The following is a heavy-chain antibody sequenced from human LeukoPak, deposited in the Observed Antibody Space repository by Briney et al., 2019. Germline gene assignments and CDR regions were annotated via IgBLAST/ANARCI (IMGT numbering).Heavy chain of an antibody. Sequence: PSETLSLTCTVSGGSISSGDYYWSWIRQPPGKGLEWIGYIYYSGSTYYNPSLKSRVTISVGTSKNQFSLKLSSVTAADTAVYYCGGTQIYGDYDYWGQGTLVTVSS. J-gene: IGHJ4*02. CDR3: GGTQIYGDYDY. CDR1: GGSISSGDYY. D-gene: IGHD4-17*01. V-gene: IGHV4-30-4*08. CDR2: IYYSGST.